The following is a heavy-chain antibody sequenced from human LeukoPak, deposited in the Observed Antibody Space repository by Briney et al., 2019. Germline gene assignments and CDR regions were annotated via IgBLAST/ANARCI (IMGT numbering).Heavy chain of an antibody. CDR3: VVGGSPGY. CDR2: ISTDGYTT. Sequence: GGSLRLSCAASGLAFSAYKMHWVRQAPRKGLVWVSRISTDGYTTDYADFVQGRFTASRDNTKNTWSLEVNSLRAEDTAVYYCVVGGSPGYWGQGTLVTVSS. V-gene: IGHV3-74*01. D-gene: IGHD2-15*01. J-gene: IGHJ4*02. CDR1: GLAFSAYK.